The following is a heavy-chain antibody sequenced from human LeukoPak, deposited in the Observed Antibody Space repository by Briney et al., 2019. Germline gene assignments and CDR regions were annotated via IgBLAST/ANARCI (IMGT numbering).Heavy chain of an antibody. CDR1: GYTFTSYG. CDR2: ISAYNGNT. CDR3: AREGRAWGNWFDP. J-gene: IGHJ5*02. Sequence: ASVKVSCKASGYTFTSYGISWVRQAPGQGLEWMGWISAYNGNTNYAQKLQGRVTITRDTSASTAYVELSSLRSEDTAVYYCAREGRAWGNWFDPWGQGTLVTVSS. D-gene: IGHD7-27*01. V-gene: IGHV1-18*01.